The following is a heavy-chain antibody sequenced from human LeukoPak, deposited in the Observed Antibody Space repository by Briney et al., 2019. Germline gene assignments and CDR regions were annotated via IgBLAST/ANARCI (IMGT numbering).Heavy chain of an antibody. CDR2: INSDGSST. V-gene: IGHV3-74*01. CDR1: GFTFSSYW. CDR3: TRDRGSYHDFDY. J-gene: IGHJ4*02. Sequence: PGGSLRLSCAASGFTFSSYWMHWVRQAPGKGLVWVSRINSDGSSTTYADSVKGRFTISRDNAKNTLYLQMNSLRAVDTAVYYCTRDRGSYHDFDYWGQGTLVTVSS. D-gene: IGHD1-26*01.